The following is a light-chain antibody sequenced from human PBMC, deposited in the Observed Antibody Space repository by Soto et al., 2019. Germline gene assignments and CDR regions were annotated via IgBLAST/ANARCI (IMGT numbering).Light chain of an antibody. J-gene: IGKJ3*01. CDR2: DAS. CDR1: QDINYS. CDR3: QQYDNLLIFT. V-gene: IGKV1-33*01. Sequence: DIQLTQSPSSLSASVGDRVTITCQASQDINYSLNWYQQNPGKAPKLLIYDASNLETGVPSRFSGSGSGTDFTFTISSLQPEDIATYYCQQYDNLLIFTFGPGTKVVIK.